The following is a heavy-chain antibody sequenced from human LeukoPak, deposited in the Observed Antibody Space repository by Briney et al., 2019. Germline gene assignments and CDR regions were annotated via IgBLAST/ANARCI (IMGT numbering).Heavy chain of an antibody. CDR3: VRLQPNTGEWAFDI. CDR1: GGSISSYY. J-gene: IGHJ3*02. CDR2: ISNSGST. Sequence: PSETLSLTCTVSGGSISSYYWSWIRQPPGEGLEWIGYISNSGSTNYNPSLKSRVTISVDTSKNQLPLRLSSVTAADTAVYHCVRLQPNTGEWAFDIWGQGTMVSVSS. V-gene: IGHV4-59*01. D-gene: IGHD1-1*01.